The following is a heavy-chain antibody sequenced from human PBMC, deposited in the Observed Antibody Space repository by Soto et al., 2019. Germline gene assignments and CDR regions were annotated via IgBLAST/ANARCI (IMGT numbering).Heavy chain of an antibody. Sequence: GGSLRLSCAASGFTFSSYGMHWVRQAPGKGLEWVAVIWYDGSNKYYADSVKGRFTISRDNSKNTLYLQMNSLRAEDTAVYYCARGRRYGDYDDSMYYWGQGTLVTVSS. J-gene: IGHJ4*02. CDR1: GFTFSSYG. D-gene: IGHD4-17*01. CDR3: ARGRRYGDYDDSMYY. V-gene: IGHV3-33*01. CDR2: IWYDGSNK.